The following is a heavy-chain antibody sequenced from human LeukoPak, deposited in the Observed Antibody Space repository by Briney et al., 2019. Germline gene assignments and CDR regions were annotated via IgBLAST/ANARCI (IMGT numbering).Heavy chain of an antibody. D-gene: IGHD3-3*01. J-gene: IGHJ5*02. V-gene: IGHV4-34*01. CDR2: INHSGST. Sequence: SETLSLTCAVYGGSFSGYYWSWIRQPPGKGLEWIGEINHSGSTNYNPSLKSRVTISVDTSKNQFSLKLSSVTAADTAVYYCARGADYDSWSGYDDWFDPWGQGTLVTVSS. CDR1: GGSFSGYY. CDR3: ARGADYDSWSGYDDWFDP.